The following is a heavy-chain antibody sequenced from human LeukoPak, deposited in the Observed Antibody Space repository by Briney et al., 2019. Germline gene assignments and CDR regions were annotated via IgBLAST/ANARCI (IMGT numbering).Heavy chain of an antibody. J-gene: IGHJ6*02. CDR3: ARHGLAGTDYYYGMDV. CDR1: GYSFTSYW. D-gene: IGHD6-19*01. V-gene: IGHV5-51*01. CDR2: IYPGDSDT. Sequence: GESLKISCKGSGYSFTSYWIGWVRQMPGKGLEWMGIIYPGDSDTRYSPSFRGQVTISADKSISTAYLQWSSLKASDTAMYYCARHGLAGTDYYYGMDVWGQGTTVTVSS.